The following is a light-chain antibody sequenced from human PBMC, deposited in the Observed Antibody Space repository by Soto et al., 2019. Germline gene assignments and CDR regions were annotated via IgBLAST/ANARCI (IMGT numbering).Light chain of an antibody. Sequence: QSALTQPPSVSGSPGQSVTISCTGTSSDVGSYNRVSWYQQPPGTAPKLMIYEVSNRPSGVPDRFSGSKSGDTASLTISGIQAEDEADDYCSSYTSSSTYVFGTGTKLTVL. J-gene: IGLJ1*01. CDR1: SSDVGSYNR. CDR2: EVS. CDR3: SSYTSSSTYV. V-gene: IGLV2-18*02.